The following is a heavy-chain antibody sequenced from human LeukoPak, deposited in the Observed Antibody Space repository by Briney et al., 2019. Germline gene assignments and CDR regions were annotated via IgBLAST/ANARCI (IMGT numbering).Heavy chain of an antibody. Sequence: GGSLRLSCVASGFPFDDYGMFWVRQSPGKGLEWVSSISWSSGIIDYADSVKGRFTISRDNAKNSLYLQMNSLRVEDTAFYYCAKDRFFYDSGSKANWGQGTLVTVSS. CDR2: ISWSSGII. J-gene: IGHJ4*02. CDR1: GFPFDDYG. CDR3: AKDRFFYDSGSKAN. V-gene: IGHV3-9*01. D-gene: IGHD3-22*01.